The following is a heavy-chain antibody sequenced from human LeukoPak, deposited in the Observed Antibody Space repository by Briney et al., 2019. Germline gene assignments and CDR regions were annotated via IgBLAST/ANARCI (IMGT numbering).Heavy chain of an antibody. Sequence: GGSLRLSCAASGFTVNSNDMSWVRQAPGKGLEWVSVFYSGGSTYYADSVKGRFTISRDNSKNTLYLQMNSLRAEDTAVYYCARQRDRYYFDYWGQGTLVTVSS. CDR2: FYSGGST. CDR3: ARQRDRYYFDY. D-gene: IGHD1-14*01. V-gene: IGHV3-66*02. J-gene: IGHJ4*02. CDR1: GFTVNSND.